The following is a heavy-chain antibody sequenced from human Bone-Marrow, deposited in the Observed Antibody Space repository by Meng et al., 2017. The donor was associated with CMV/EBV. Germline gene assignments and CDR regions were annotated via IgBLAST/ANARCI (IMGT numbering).Heavy chain of an antibody. CDR2: ISAYNGNT. D-gene: IGHD6-19*01. J-gene: IGHJ4*02. CDR1: GYTFADYY. CDR3: AAGPFGAVAGNFDY. Sequence: ASVKVSCKASGYTFADYYIHWVRQAPGQGLEWMGWISAYNGNTNYAQKLQGRVTMTTDTSTSTAYMELRSLRSDDTAVYYCAAGPFGAVAGNFDYWGQGTLVTVSS. V-gene: IGHV1-18*04.